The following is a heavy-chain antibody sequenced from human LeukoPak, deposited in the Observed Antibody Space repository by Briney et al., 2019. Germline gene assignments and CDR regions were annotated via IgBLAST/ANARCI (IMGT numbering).Heavy chain of an antibody. J-gene: IGHJ1*01. D-gene: IGHD3-22*01. CDR3: AKEGYYYDSSGYYYPYFQH. CDR2: ISYDGSNK. CDR1: GFTFSSYG. Sequence: GGSLRLSCAASGFTFSSYGMHWVRQAPGKGLEWVAVISYDGSNKYCADSVKGRFTISRDNSKNTLYLQMNSLRAEDTAVYYCAKEGYYYDSSGYYYPYFQHWGQGTLVTVSS. V-gene: IGHV3-30*18.